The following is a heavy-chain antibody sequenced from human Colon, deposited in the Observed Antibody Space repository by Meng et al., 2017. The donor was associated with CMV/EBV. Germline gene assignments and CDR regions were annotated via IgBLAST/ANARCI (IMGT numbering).Heavy chain of an antibody. CDR3: AKALGFLGWGSSHDPFDI. D-gene: IGHD1-26*01. V-gene: IGHV3-23*01. CDR2: ISPSGGP. J-gene: IGHJ3*02. Sequence: GGSLRLSCAASGFTFTSFAMGWVRQAPGKGLEWVASISPSGGPNYADSVKGRLTISRDISTNTTFLLLSDLRADDTAIYYCAKALGFLGWGSSHDPFDIWGQGTMVTVSS. CDR1: GFTFTSFA.